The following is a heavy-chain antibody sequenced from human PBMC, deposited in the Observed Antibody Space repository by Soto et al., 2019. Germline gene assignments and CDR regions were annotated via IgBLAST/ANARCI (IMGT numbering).Heavy chain of an antibody. CDR1: GFTFSSYA. CDR2: ISGSGGST. J-gene: IGHJ4*02. Sequence: PGGSLRLSCAASGFTFSSYAMSWVRQAPGKGLEWVSAISGSGGSTYYADSVKGRFTISRDNSKNTLYLQMNSLKTEDTAVYYCSTGIATAVYYFDYWGQGTLVTVSS. D-gene: IGHD6-13*01. V-gene: IGHV3-23*01. CDR3: STGIATAVYYFDY.